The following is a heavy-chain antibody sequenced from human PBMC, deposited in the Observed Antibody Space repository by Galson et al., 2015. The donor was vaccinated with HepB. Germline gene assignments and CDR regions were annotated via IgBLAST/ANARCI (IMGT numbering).Heavy chain of an antibody. D-gene: IGHD3-16*01. Sequence: SLRLSCAAFGFTFSSYAMHWVRQAPGKGLEWVAVISYDGDIKYYADSVKGRFTISRDNSKNTLYLQMNSLRAEDTAVYYCARARVRLYYYYGMDVWGQGTTVTVSS. V-gene: IGHV3-30*04. CDR1: GFTFSSYA. CDR3: ARARVRLYYYYGMDV. CDR2: ISYDGDIK. J-gene: IGHJ6*02.